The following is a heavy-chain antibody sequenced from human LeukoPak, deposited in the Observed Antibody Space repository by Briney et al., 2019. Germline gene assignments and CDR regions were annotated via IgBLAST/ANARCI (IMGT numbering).Heavy chain of an antibody. V-gene: IGHV3-23*01. CDR1: GFTFSSYG. CDR3: AREDLSDYGDFYYFDY. D-gene: IGHD4-17*01. J-gene: IGHJ4*02. CDR2: ISGSGGST. Sequence: GGSLRLSCAASGFTFSSYGMSWVRQAPGKGLEWVSAISGSGGSTYYADSVKGRFTISRDNSKNTLYLQMNSLRAEDTAVYYCAREDLSDYGDFYYFDYWGQGTLVTVSS.